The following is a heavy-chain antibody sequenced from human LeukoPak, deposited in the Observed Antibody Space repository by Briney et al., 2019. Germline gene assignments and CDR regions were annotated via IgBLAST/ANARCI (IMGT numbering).Heavy chain of an antibody. J-gene: IGHJ4*02. CDR2: ISGSGGST. CDR1: GFTFSSYA. Sequence: GGSLRLSCEASGFTFSSYAMSWVRQAPGEGLQWVSGISGSGGSTYYADSVKGRFTISRDNAKNSLYLQMNSLRAEDTAVYYCARAWDYGDYDDYWGQGTLVTVSS. CDR3: ARAWDYGDYDDY. D-gene: IGHD4-17*01. V-gene: IGHV3-23*01.